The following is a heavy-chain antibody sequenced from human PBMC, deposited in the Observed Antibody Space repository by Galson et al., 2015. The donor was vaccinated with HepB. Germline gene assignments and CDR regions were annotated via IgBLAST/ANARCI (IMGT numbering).Heavy chain of an antibody. CDR1: GSNFTTYW. CDR3: ARGRWLSNY. Sequence: QSGAEVKKPGESLRISCKGSGSNFTTYWISWVRQMPGKGLEWMGRIDPSDSYTNYSPSFQGHVTISADKSIRTAYLQWSSLKASDSAMYYCARGRWLSNYWGQGTLVTVSS. J-gene: IGHJ4*02. D-gene: IGHD6-19*01. CDR2: IDPSDSYT. V-gene: IGHV5-10-1*01.